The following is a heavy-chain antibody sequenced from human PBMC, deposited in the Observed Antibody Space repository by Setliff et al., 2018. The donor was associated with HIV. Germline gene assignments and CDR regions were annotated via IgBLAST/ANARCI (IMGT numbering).Heavy chain of an antibody. Sequence: SETLSLTCTVSGGSISSGSHYWSWIRQPAGKGLEWIGRIYTSGSTNYNPSLKSRVTISVDTSKNQFSLNLSSVTAADTAVYYCARESDRQWLVPGAFDTWGQGTMVTVSS. CDR1: GGSISSGSHY. D-gene: IGHD6-19*01. CDR3: ARESDRQWLVPGAFDT. CDR2: IYTSGST. J-gene: IGHJ3*02. V-gene: IGHV4-61*02.